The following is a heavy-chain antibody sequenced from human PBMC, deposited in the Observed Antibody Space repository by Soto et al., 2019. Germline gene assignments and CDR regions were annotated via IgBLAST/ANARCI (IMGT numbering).Heavy chain of an antibody. CDR2: ISSSSSYI. CDR3: AIARGGDLKAFDI. CDR1: GFTFSSYT. J-gene: IGHJ3*02. V-gene: IGHV3-21*01. D-gene: IGHD3-16*01. Sequence: EVQLVESGGGLVKPGGSLRLSCAAFGFTFSSYTMNWVRQAPGKGLEWVSSISSSSSYIYYADSVKGRFTISRDNAKTSLYLKMNSLRAEDTAVYYCAIARGGDLKAFDIWGQGTMVTVSS.